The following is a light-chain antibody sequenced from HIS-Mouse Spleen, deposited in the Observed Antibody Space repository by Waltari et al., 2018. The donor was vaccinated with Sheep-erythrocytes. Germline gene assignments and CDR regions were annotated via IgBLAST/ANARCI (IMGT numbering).Light chain of an antibody. CDR3: QAWDSSTAV. CDR1: KLGDKY. V-gene: IGLV3-1*01. CDR2: QVS. Sequence: SHELTQPPSVSVSPGQTASITCSGDKLGDKYACWYQQKPGQSPVLVIFQVSKRPSGIPERFSGSNSGNTATLTISGTQAMDEADYYCQAWDSSTAVFGGGTKLTVL. J-gene: IGLJ2*01.